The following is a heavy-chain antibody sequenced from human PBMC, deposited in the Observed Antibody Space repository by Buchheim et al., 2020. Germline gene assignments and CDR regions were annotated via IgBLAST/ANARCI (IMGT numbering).Heavy chain of an antibody. J-gene: IGHJ6*02. D-gene: IGHD2-15*01. CDR2: ISYDGSNK. Sequence: VQLVESGGGLVQSGGSLRLSCAASGFTVSSYAMHWVRQAPGKGLEWVAVISYDGSNKYYADSVKGRFTISRDNSKNTLYLQMNSLRAEDTAVYYCARDGGGSFSRGMDVWGQGTT. CDR1: GFTVSSYA. CDR3: ARDGGGSFSRGMDV. V-gene: IGHV3-30-3*01.